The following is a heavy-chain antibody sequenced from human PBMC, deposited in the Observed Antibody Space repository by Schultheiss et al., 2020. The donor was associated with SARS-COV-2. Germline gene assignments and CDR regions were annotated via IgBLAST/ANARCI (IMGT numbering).Heavy chain of an antibody. CDR3: ANGDRGTFDY. CDR2: FDNKGGST. J-gene: IGHJ4*02. Sequence: GGSLRLSCSASGFTFSNHDMHWVRQAPGKELEYVSAFDNKGGSTYYADSVKGRFTVSRDNSKNTLYLQMNSLRAEDTAVYYCANGDRGTFDYWGQGTLVTVSS. V-gene: IGHV3-64*04. CDR1: GFTFSNHD. D-gene: IGHD3-16*01.